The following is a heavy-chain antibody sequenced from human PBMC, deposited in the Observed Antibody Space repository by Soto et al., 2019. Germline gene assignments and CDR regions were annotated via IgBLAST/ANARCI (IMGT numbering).Heavy chain of an antibody. V-gene: IGHV4-34*01. D-gene: IGHD3-9*01. CDR2: INHSGST. CDR1: GGSFSGYY. J-gene: IGHJ4*02. CDR3: ARYQYDILTGYYIRRRGGFDY. Sequence: SETLSLTCAVYGGSFSGYYWSWIRQPPGKGLEWIGEINHSGSTNYNPSLKSRVTISVDTSKNQFSLKLSSVTAADTAVYYCARYQYDILTGYYIRRRGGFDYWGQGTLVTVSS.